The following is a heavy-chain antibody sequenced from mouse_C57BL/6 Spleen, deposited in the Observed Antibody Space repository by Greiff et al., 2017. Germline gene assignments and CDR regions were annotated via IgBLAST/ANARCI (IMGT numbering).Heavy chain of an antibody. J-gene: IGHJ3*01. CDR3: ARSEGFAY. V-gene: IGHV1-81*01. Sequence: QVQLQQSGAELARPGASVKLSCKASGYTFTSYGISWVKQRTGQGLEWIGEIYPRSGNTYYNEKFKGKATLTADKSSSTAYIELRSLTSEDSAVYYCARSEGFAYWGQGTLVTVSA. CDR1: GYTFTSYG. CDR2: IYPRSGNT.